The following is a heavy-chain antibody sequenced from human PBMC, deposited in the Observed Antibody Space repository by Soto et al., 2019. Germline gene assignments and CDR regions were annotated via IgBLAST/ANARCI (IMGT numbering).Heavy chain of an antibody. J-gene: IGHJ6*02. Sequence: GESLKISCKGSGYTFTDYWVGWVRQMPGKGPEWMGIIYPGDSDTKYNPSFQGQVTISADKSITTTYLQWSSLKASDTAIYYCAASIFYYGMDVWGQGTTVTVSS. CDR3: AASIFYYGMDV. CDR1: GYTFTDYW. V-gene: IGHV5-51*01. CDR2: IYPGDSDT.